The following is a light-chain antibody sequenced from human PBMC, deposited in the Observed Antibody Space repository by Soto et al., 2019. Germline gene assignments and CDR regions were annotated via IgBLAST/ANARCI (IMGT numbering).Light chain of an antibody. V-gene: IGKV3-11*01. CDR2: DAS. CDR1: QSVSSY. Sequence: EIVLTQSPATLSLSPGERATLSCRASQSVSSYLAWYQQKPGQAPRLLIYDASNMSTGIPARFSVSGSGTDFTLTISSLEPEDFAVYYCQQRSNWLALTFGGGTKVEIK. CDR3: QQRSNWLALT. J-gene: IGKJ4*01.